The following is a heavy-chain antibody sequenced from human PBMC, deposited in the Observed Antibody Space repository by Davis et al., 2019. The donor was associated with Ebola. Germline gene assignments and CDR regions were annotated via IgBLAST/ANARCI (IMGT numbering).Heavy chain of an antibody. CDR3: ARGDFYYGVDG. Sequence: GESLKISCVASGFTFSSFWMHWVRQAPGKGLVWVSRINSDGSSTSYADSVKGRFTISRDSSKNTVYLQMNSLRAEDTAVYYCARGDFYYGVDGWGQGTTVTVSS. V-gene: IGHV3-74*01. J-gene: IGHJ6*02. CDR2: INSDGSST. CDR1: GFTFSSFW.